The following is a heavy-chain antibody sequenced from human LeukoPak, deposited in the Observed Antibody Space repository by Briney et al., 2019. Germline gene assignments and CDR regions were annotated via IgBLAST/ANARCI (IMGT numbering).Heavy chain of an antibody. CDR1: GGSISSGTYS. D-gene: IGHD5-12*01. CDR2: IFHSGNT. V-gene: IGHV4-30-2*01. Sequence: SQTLSLTCAVSGGSISSGTYSWNWIRQPPGEGLEWIGYIFHSGNTYYNPSLKSRVTISVDRSKTQFSLKLSSVTAADTAVYYCARGYSDYPYFFDYWGQGSLVTVSS. J-gene: IGHJ4*02. CDR3: ARGYSDYPYFFDY.